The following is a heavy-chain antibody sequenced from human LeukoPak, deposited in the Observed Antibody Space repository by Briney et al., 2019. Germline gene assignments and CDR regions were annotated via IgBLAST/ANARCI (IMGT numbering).Heavy chain of an antibody. CDR2: IYYTGST. CDR1: GGSISSYY. D-gene: IGHD4-17*01. V-gene: IGHV4-59*01. CDR3: ARGGDYDY. Sequence: PSETLSLTCTVSGGSISSYYWSWIRQPPGKGLEWIGYIYYTGSTNYNPSLKSRVTISIDTSKNQFSLNLNSVTAADTAVYYCARGGDYDYWGQGTLVTVSS. J-gene: IGHJ4*02.